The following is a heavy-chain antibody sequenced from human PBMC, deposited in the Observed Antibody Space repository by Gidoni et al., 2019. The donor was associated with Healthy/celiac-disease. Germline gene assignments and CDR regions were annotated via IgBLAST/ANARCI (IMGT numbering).Heavy chain of an antibody. CDR2: IIPIFGTA. CDR3: ARDGIAAAREGDYFDY. D-gene: IGHD6-13*01. CDR1: GGTFSSDA. V-gene: IGHV1-69*01. J-gene: IGHJ4*02. Sequence: QVQLVQAGAAVKKPGSAGKVSCKASGGTFSSDAISWVRQAPGQGLEWMGGIIPIFGTANYAQKFQGRVTITADESTITAYMELSSRSSEDTAVYYCARDGIAAAREGDYFDYWGQGTLVTVSS.